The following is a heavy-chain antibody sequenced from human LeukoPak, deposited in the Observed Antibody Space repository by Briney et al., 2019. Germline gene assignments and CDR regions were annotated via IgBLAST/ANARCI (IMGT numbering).Heavy chain of an antibody. D-gene: IGHD3-3*01. CDR3: ARFRDFWSGSKDAFDI. CDR2: IIPILGIA. Sequence: EASVKVSCKASGGTFSSYTISWVRQAPGQGLEWMGRIIPILGIASYAQKFQGRVTITADKSTSTAYMELSSLRSEDTAVYYCARFRDFWSGSKDAFDIWGQGTMVTVSS. J-gene: IGHJ3*02. CDR1: GGTFSSYT. V-gene: IGHV1-69*02.